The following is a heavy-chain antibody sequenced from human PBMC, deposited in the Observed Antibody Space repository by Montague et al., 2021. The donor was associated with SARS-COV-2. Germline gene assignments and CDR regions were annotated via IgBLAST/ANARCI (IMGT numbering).Heavy chain of an antibody. CDR1: GFTFSNYD. Sequence: SLRLSCAASGFTFSNYDMNWVRQAPGKGPGWISYISTSAYTTSYAGSVKGRFTISRDNGKNSPYLQMNSLRVEDTAVYYCTRDYRSIVGDGLDIWGQGTKVTVSS. CDR2: ISTSAYTT. V-gene: IGHV3-48*03. J-gene: IGHJ3*02. CDR3: TRDYRSIVGDGLDI. D-gene: IGHD3-16*02.